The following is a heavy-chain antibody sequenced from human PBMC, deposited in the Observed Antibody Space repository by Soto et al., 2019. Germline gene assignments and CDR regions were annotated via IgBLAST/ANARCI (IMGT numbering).Heavy chain of an antibody. J-gene: IGHJ4*02. V-gene: IGHV4-61*01. CDR1: GGSVNTAPYH. D-gene: IGHD3-22*01. CDR2: IYYTGST. CDR3: ARDHHSYYDTSGYYPYFDF. Sequence: PLETLSLTCTVSGGSVNTAPYHWSWIRQSPRNGLEWIGNIYYTGSTNYNPSFESRVAISLDTSNNQFSLRLTSLTAADTAVYFCARDHHSYYDTSGYYPYFDFWGQGTLVTVS.